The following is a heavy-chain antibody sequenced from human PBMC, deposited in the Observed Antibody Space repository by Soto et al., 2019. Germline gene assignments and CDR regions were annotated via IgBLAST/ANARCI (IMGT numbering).Heavy chain of an antibody. CDR2: INSDGSSS. CDR3: ARELATRALPPSSLMDV. J-gene: IGHJ6*02. D-gene: IGHD3-16*01. Sequence: GGSLRLSCAASGFAISSHWMHWVRRAPGKGLVWVSRINSDGSSSSYAESVKGRFTISRDNAKNTLYLQMNSLRAEDTALYYCARELATRALPPSSLMDVWGQGTTVTVSS. CDR1: GFAISSHW. V-gene: IGHV3-74*01.